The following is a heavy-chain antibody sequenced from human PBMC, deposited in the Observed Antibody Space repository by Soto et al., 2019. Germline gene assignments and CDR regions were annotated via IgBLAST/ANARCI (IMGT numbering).Heavy chain of an antibody. Sequence: SSPTRVSPTQTLTLTCTFSGFALTNTGVTVGWGRQPPGKALEWLALMYWHDDKRYNPSLRNRLTIAKDTSKNRVVLTLANVGPVDTVTYFCAHSHFEILTGPFDSWGRGTLVTVSS. CDR1: GFALTNTGVT. D-gene: IGHD3-9*01. J-gene: IGHJ5*01. CDR2: MYWHDDK. CDR3: AHSHFEILTGPFDS. V-gene: IGHV2-5*01.